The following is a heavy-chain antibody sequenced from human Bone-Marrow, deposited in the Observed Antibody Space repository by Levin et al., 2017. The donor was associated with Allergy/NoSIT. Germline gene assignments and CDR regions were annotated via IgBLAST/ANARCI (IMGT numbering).Heavy chain of an antibody. J-gene: IGHJ6*02. CDR2: ISSTGKTT. V-gene: IGHV3-11*01. CDR1: GFTLSGYY. CDR3: VRDGRQLATPYYGMDV. D-gene: IGHD1-1*01. Sequence: GGSLRLSCAASGFTLSGYYMSWIRQTPGKGLEWVSLISSTGKTTYYGDSVKGRFTISRDSAENSLYLQMNNLKGEDTAIYYCVRDGRQLATPYYGMDVWGQGTTVTVSS.